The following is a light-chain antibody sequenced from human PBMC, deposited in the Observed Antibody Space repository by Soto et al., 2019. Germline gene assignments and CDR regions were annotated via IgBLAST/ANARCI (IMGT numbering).Light chain of an antibody. CDR1: QSINSN. CDR3: QQYNNWPRAT. J-gene: IGKJ4*01. Sequence: IVRTQSPATLSVSPGEITNLSCRASQSINSNLAWYQQKPGQAPRLLMFRASIRATGFPARFSGSGSGTEFNITISSLQSEDSAVYYCQQYNNWPRATFGGGTKV. V-gene: IGKV3-15*01. CDR2: RAS.